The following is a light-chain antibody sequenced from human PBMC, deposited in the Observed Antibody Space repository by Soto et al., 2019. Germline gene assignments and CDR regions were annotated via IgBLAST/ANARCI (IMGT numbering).Light chain of an antibody. CDR2: GAS. Sequence: EIVMTQSPATLSVSPGERATLSCRASQRGSSNLAGYQQKPCQAPRLLIYGASTRATGIPPRFSGSGSGTEFSLTIRSLQYEDFAVYTRQQYNNSPPYTFGQGTKLEIK. CDR3: QQYNNSPPYT. V-gene: IGKV3D-15*01. CDR1: QRGSSN. J-gene: IGKJ2*01.